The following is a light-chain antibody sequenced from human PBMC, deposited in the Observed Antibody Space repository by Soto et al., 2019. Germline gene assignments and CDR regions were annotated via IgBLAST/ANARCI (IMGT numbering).Light chain of an antibody. CDR1: RGHSNYA. CDR3: QTWGTGIVI. Sequence: QSVLTQSPSASASLGASVKLTCTLSRGHSNYAIAWHQQQPEKGPRYLMKLNIDGSHSKGDGIPNRFSGSSSGAERYLTISSLQSEDEADYYCQTWGTGIVIFGGGTKLTVL. CDR2: LNIDGSH. J-gene: IGLJ2*01. V-gene: IGLV4-69*01.